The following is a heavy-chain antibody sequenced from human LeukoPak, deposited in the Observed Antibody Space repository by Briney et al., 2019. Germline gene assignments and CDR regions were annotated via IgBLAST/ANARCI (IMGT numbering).Heavy chain of an antibody. J-gene: IGHJ4*02. CDR3: ARETEDGFDY. V-gene: IGHV4-59*01. Sequence: PSETLSLTCTVSGGSISSYYWSWIRQPPGKGLEWIGYIYYSGSTNYNPSLKSRVTFSVDTSKNQFSLKLSSVTAADTAVYYCARETEDGFDYWGQGTLVTVPS. CDR1: GGSISSYY. CDR2: IYYSGST.